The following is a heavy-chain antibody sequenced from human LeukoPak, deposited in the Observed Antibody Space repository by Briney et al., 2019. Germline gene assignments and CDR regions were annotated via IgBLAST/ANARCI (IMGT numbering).Heavy chain of an antibody. CDR2: INPNSGGT. V-gene: IGHV1-2*02. CDR1: VYTFTVYY. D-gene: IGHD6-6*01. J-gene: IGHJ4*02. CDR3: AREHSSSSGKVFDY. Sequence: ASVKVSFKASVYTFTVYYMHWVRQAPGQGLEWMGWINPNSGGTNYAQKFQGRVTMTRDTSISTAYMELSRLRSDDTAVYYCAREHSSSSGKVFDYWGQGTLVTVSS.